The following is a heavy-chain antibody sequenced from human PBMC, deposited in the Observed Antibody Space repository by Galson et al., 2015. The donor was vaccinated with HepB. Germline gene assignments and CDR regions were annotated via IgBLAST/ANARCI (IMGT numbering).Heavy chain of an antibody. CDR1: GDSVSNNSPA. Sequence: CAISGDSVSNNSPAWNWIRQSPSRGLEWLGRTYYRSKWYIDYAESVKSRITINRDTSKSQFSLQLNSVTPDDTGVYYCARDPGYSLDYWGQGTQVTVSS. CDR3: ARDPGYSLDY. V-gene: IGHV6-1*01. D-gene: IGHD5-18*01. CDR2: TYYRSKWYI. J-gene: IGHJ4*02.